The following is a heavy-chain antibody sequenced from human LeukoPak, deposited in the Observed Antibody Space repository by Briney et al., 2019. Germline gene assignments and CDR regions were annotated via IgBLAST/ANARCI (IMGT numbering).Heavy chain of an antibody. CDR2: IVVGSGNT. Sequence: SVKVSFKASGFTFTSSAVQWVRQARGQRLEWIGWIVVGSGNTNYAQKFQERVTITRDMSTSTAYMELSSLRSEDTAVYYCAAADYYDSSGYYYYYGMDVWGRGTTVAVSS. CDR3: AAADYYDSSGYYYYYGMDV. V-gene: IGHV1-58*01. D-gene: IGHD3-22*01. CDR1: GFTFTSSA. J-gene: IGHJ6*02.